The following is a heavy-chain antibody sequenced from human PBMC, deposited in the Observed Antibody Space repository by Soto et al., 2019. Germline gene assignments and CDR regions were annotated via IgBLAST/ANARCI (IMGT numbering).Heavy chain of an antibody. Sequence: GSLRLSCAASGFTFSSYAMSWVRQAPGKGLEWVSAISGSGGSTYYADSVKGRFTISRDNSKNTLYLQMNSLRAEDTAVYYCAKVSSDIVATTVGDGMDVWGQGTTVTVSS. CDR3: AKVSSDIVATTVGDGMDV. D-gene: IGHD5-12*01. CDR2: ISGSGGST. CDR1: GFTFSSYA. J-gene: IGHJ6*02. V-gene: IGHV3-23*01.